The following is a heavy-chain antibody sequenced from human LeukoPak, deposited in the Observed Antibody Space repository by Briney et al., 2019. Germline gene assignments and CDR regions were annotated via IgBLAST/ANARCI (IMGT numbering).Heavy chain of an antibody. CDR2: IYNSGST. V-gene: IGHV4-59*06. J-gene: IGHJ4*02. D-gene: IGHD6-13*01. CDR1: GGSISSYY. Sequence: SETLSLTCTVSGGSISSYYWSWIRQPPGKGLEWIGYIYNSGSTYYNPSLKSRVTISVDTSKNQFSLKLSSVTAADTAVYYCARRALSSSSHIDYWGQGTLVTVSS. CDR3: ARRALSSSSHIDY.